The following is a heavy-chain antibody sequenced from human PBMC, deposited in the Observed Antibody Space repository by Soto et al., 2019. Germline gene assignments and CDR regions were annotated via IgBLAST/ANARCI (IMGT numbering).Heavy chain of an antibody. J-gene: IGHJ6*02. V-gene: IGHV5-51*01. D-gene: IGHD3-22*01. CDR3: ARQSYYDSSGYSNYYYYGMDV. CDR2: IYPGDSDT. Sequence: GESLKISCKGSGYSFTSYWIGWVRQMPGKGLEWMGIIYPGDSDTRYSPSFQGQVTISADKSISTAYLQWSSLKASDTAMYYCARQSYYDSSGYSNYYYYGMDVWGQGTTVTVSS. CDR1: GYSFTSYW.